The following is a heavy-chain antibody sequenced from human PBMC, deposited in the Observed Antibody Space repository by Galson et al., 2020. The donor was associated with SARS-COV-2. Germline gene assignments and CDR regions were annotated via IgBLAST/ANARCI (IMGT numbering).Heavy chain of an antibody. CDR2: VYYSGNT. J-gene: IGHJ3*02. D-gene: IGHD6-13*01. V-gene: IGHV4-61*01. CDR3: ATVPAYSSTWYMAFNM. CDR1: SDSVSSATWY. Sequence: SETLSLTCTVSSDSVSSATWYWSWLRQPPGKGLEWIGYVYYSGNTKYNPSLKSRVSISLDTSKNQFSLNLSSVTATDTAVYYCATVPAYSSTWYMAFNMWGQGTMVSVSS.